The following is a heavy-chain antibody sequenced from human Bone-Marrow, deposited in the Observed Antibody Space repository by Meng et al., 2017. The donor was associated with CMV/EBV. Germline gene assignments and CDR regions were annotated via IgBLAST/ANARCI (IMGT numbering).Heavy chain of an antibody. D-gene: IGHD6-19*01. CDR3: ARGGYSSGWYLAHGPYGMDV. J-gene: IGHJ6*01. Sequence: ASVKVSCKASGYTFTGYYMHWVRQAPGQGLEWMGWINPNSGGTNYAQKFQGRVTMTRNTSISTAYMELSSLRSEDTAVYYCARGGYSSGWYLAHGPYGMDVWGQGTTVTGSS. V-gene: IGHV1-2*02. CDR2: INPNSGGT. CDR1: GYTFTGYY.